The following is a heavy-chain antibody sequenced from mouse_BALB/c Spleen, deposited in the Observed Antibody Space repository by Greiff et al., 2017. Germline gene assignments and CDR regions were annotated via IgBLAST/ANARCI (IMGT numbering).Heavy chain of an antibody. J-gene: IGHJ3*01. CDR2: INPRNGGT. CDR1: GYTFTSYY. CDR3: TRWGYDTY. Sequence: VQLQQSGAELVKPGASVKLSCKASGYTFTSYYMYWVKQRPGQGLEWIGEINPRNGGTNFNEKFKSKATLTVDKSSSTAYMQLSSLTSEDSAVYYCTRWGYDTYWGQGTLVTVSA. D-gene: IGHD2-14*01. V-gene: IGHV1S81*02.